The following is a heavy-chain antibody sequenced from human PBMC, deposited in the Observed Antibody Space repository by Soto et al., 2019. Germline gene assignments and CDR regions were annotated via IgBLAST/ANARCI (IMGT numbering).Heavy chain of an antibody. CDR2: ISSNSDTI. Sequence: EVQLVESGGGLVQPGRSLRLSCVASGFTADDYALHWVRQAPGKGLEWVSGISSNSDTIHYADSVKGRFTISRDNAKNSLFLQMNSLRPEDTAVYYCARDMKWGGMTTIHYFDSWGPGTLVTFSS. J-gene: IGHJ4*02. CDR3: ARDMKWGGMTTIHYFDS. CDR1: GFTADDYA. V-gene: IGHV3-9*02. D-gene: IGHD4-17*01.